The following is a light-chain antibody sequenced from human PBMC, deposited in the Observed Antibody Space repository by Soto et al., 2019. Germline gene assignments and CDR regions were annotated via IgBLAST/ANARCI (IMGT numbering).Light chain of an antibody. CDR2: DDY. Sequence: NFMLTQPHSVSESPGKTVTISCTGSGGSIASNYVQWYQQRPGSVPTTVIYDDYQRSSGVPDRFSASIDSSSNSASLTISGLKTEDEADYYCQSYDSTIRAVVFGGGTKLT. V-gene: IGLV6-57*02. CDR1: GGSIASNY. J-gene: IGLJ2*01. CDR3: QSYDSTIRAVV.